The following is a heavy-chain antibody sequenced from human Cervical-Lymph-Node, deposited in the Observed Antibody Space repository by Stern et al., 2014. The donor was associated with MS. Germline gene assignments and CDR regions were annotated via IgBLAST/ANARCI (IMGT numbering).Heavy chain of an antibody. CDR1: GFTFSDYT. CDR2: FSSSRNYI. V-gene: IGHV3-21*01. CDR3: ARDALMHYYYGLDV. Sequence: EAQLVQSGGGLVKPGGSLRLSCAVSGFTFSDYTMHWVRQAPGKGLEWVSSFSSSRNYIYYADSVTGRFTISRDNAENSLYLQMNSLRAEDTAVYYCARDALMHYYYGLDVWGQGTTVTVSS. D-gene: IGHD3-16*01. J-gene: IGHJ6*02.